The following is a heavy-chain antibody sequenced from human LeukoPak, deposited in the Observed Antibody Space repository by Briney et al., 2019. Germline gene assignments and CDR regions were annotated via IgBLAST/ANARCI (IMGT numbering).Heavy chain of an antibody. CDR2: ISGSGGST. J-gene: IGHJ5*02. CDR3: ARDPGGSSWYVGWLDP. D-gene: IGHD6-13*01. Sequence: PGGSLRLSCAASGFTFSSYAMSWVRQAPGKGLEWVSAISGSGGSTYYADSVKGRFTISRDNAKNSLYLQMNSLRAEDTAVYYCARDPGGSSWYVGWLDPWGQGTLVTVSS. V-gene: IGHV3-23*01. CDR1: GFTFSSYA.